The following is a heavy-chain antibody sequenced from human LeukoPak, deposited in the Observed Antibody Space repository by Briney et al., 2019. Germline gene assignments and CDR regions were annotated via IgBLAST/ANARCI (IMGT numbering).Heavy chain of an antibody. CDR3: TRRVDAARWYDP. CDR2: INGDGTTI. V-gene: IGHV3-74*01. CDR1: GFTFSSYW. J-gene: IGHJ5*02. Sequence: GGSLRLSCAASGFTFSSYWMHWVRQAPGEGLVWVSRINGDGTTISYAGSVKGRFTISRDNAKNTLCLQMNSLRAEDTAIYYCTRRVDAARWYDPWGQGTLVTVSS. D-gene: IGHD2-8*01.